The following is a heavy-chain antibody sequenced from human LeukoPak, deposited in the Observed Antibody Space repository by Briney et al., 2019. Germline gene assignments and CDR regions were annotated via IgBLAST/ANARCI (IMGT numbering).Heavy chain of an antibody. CDR2: ISSSSSIM. J-gene: IGHJ5*02. CDR3: ARDGYSSGWFVG. Sequence: GGSLRLSCAASGYTFSSYGMHWVRQAPGKGLEWVSYISSSSSIMYYADSVKGRFTISRDNAKNSLYVQMNSLRDEDTAVYYCARDGYSSGWFVGWGQGTLVTVSS. CDR1: GYTFSSYG. D-gene: IGHD6-19*01. V-gene: IGHV3-48*02.